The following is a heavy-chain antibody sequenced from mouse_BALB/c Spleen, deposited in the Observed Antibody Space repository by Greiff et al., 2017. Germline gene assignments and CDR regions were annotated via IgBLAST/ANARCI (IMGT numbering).Heavy chain of an antibody. J-gene: IGHJ4*01. V-gene: IGHV5-9-3*01. CDR1: GFTFSSYA. Sequence: EVQLVESGGGLVKPGGSLKLSCAASGFTFSSYAMSWVRQTPEKRLEWVATISSGGSYTYYPDSVKGRFTISRDNAKNTLYLQMSSLRSEDTAMYYCARHRDYEDAMDYWGQGTSVTVSS. CDR3: ARHRDYEDAMDY. CDR2: ISSGGSYT. D-gene: IGHD2-4*01.